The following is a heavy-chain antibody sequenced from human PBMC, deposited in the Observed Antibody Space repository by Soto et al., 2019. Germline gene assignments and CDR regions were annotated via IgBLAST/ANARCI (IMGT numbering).Heavy chain of an antibody. Sequence: QVQLVQSGAEVKKPGSSVKVSCKASGGTFSSYAISWVRQAPGQGLEWMGGIIPIFGTANYAQKFQGRVTITADKSTSTAYMELSSLRSEDTAVYYCASRDPYGVNSFSNYFDYWGQGTLVTVSS. V-gene: IGHV1-69*06. J-gene: IGHJ4*02. CDR3: ASRDPYGVNSFSNYFDY. CDR1: GGTFSSYA. CDR2: IIPIFGTA. D-gene: IGHD4-17*01.